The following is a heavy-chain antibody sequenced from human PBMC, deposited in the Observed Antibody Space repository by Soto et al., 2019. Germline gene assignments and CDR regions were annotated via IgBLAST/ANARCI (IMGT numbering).Heavy chain of an antibody. D-gene: IGHD3-10*01. CDR2: TYSDGSA. Sequence: EVQLVESGGGLVQPGESLRLSCAASGFTVSTNYMTWVRQAPGKGLEWVSSTYSDGSAYYADSVKGRFTISRDNSKNTLHLLMTSLRAEDTAMYYCARAHYRSGTYSWFDPWGQGTLVTVSS. J-gene: IGHJ5*02. V-gene: IGHV3-66*01. CDR3: ARAHYRSGTYSWFDP. CDR1: GFTVSTNY.